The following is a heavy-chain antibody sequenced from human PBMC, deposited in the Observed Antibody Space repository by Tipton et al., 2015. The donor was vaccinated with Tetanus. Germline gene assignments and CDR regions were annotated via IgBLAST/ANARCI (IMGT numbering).Heavy chain of an antibody. D-gene: IGHD1-14*01. Sequence: QVQLVQSGAEVKKPGSSVKVSCKTSGGSFSTYITSWVRQAPGQGLEWLGWISGYSGHTNYAQQVQGGVTMTTDTSTSTAYLELRSLRSDDTALYFCARDADMWATRKAFDIWGQGTMVTVSS. V-gene: IGHV1-18*01. CDR1: GGSFSTYI. CDR3: ARDADMWATRKAFDI. CDR2: ISGYSGHT. J-gene: IGHJ3*02.